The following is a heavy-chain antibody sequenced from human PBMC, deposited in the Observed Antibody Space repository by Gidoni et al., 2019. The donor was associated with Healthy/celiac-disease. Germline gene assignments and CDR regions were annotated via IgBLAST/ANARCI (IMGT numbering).Heavy chain of an antibody. CDR1: GFSLSTSGVG. D-gene: IGHD6-13*01. Sequence: QITLKESVPTLVKPTQTLTLTCTFSGFSLSTSGVGVGWIRQPPGKALEWLALIYWDDDKRYSPSLKSRLTITKDTSKNQVVLTMTNMDPVDTATYYCAHRVKHIAAARLNFDYWGQGTLVTVSS. CDR3: AHRVKHIAAARLNFDY. CDR2: IYWDDDK. V-gene: IGHV2-5*02. J-gene: IGHJ4*02.